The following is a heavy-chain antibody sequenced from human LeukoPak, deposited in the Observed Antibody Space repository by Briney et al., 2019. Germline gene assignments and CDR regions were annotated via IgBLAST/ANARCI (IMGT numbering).Heavy chain of an antibody. J-gene: IGHJ4*02. D-gene: IGHD6-13*01. CDR2: FGRSGSDT. CDR1: GFTFGTSA. Sequence: GVLRLSCAASGFTFGTSAMSWVRQAPGKGPEWVSTFGRSGSDTYYSDSVKGRFTIFRDNSKNTLYLQMNSLRDEDTAVYYCAKGLFGSWYYFDYWGQGTLVTVSS. CDR3: AKGLFGSWYYFDY. V-gene: IGHV3-23*01.